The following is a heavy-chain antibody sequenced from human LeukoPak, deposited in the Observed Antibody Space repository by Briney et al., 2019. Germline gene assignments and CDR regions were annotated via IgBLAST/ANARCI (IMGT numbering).Heavy chain of an antibody. CDR1: GGSISSGGHP. J-gene: IGHJ5*02. CDR2: IYDSGST. V-gene: IGHV4-30-2*06. CDR3: ARESNINNWFDP. Sequence: PSQTLSLTCTVSGGSISSGGHPWSWIRQSPGKGLEWIGYIYDSGSTFYNPSLKSRVTMSIDRSNNQFSLKLSSVTAADTAVYYCARESNINNWFDPWGQGTLVTVPS. D-gene: IGHD2/OR15-2a*01.